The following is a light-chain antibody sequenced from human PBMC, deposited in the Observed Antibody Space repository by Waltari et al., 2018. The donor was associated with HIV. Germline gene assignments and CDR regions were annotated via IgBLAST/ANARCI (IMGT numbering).Light chain of an antibody. CDR1: QSVGKY. V-gene: IGKV3-11*01. J-gene: IGKJ2*01. CDR3: QQRTNWPPYT. CDR2: DAS. Sequence: EIVLSQSPATLSLSPGERATLSCRASQSVGKYLAWDQQKPGQAPRLLIYDASDRATGIPARFSGSGSRTDFTLTISSLEPEDFAVYYCQQRTNWPPYTFGQGTKLEIK.